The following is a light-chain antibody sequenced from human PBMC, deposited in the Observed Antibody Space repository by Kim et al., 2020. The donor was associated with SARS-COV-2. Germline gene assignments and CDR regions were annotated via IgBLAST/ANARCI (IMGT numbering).Light chain of an antibody. CDR3: QAWDSSTAYV. Sequence: SYELTQPPSVSVSPGQTASITCSGDKLGDKYACWYQQKPGQSPVLVIYQDSKRPSGIPERFSRSNSGNTATLTISGTQAMDEADYYCQAWDSSTAYVFGT. V-gene: IGLV3-1*01. CDR2: QDS. CDR1: KLGDKY. J-gene: IGLJ1*01.